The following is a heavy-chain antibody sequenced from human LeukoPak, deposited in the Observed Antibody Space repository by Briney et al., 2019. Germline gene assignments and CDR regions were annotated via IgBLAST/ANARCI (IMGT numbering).Heavy chain of an antibody. CDR3: SRESGPFCPFGY. Sequence: SGTLSLTCGVSGGSISGTNWWSWVRQPPGQGLEWIGEISLAGQTNYNPSLNGRVTMSLDKSSNQLSLHLTSVTAADTATYFCSRESGPFCPFGYWGQGTLVTVSS. D-gene: IGHD1-26*01. J-gene: IGHJ4*02. V-gene: IGHV4-4*02. CDR2: ISLAGQT. CDR1: GGSISGTNW.